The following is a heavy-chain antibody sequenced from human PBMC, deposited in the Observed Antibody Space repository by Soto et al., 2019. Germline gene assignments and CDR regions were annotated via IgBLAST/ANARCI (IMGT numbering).Heavy chain of an antibody. CDR3: AREMRRDYYDSSGSSFDY. CDR1: GGSIGGYY. J-gene: IGHJ4*02. D-gene: IGHD3-22*01. Sequence: PSENLSLTCTVSGGSIGGYYWGWIRQPPGKGLEWIGYIYYSGSTKYNPSLRSRVTISVDTSKNQFSLKLSYVTAADTAVYYCAREMRRDYYDSSGSSFDYWGQGTLVTVS. CDR2: IYYSGST. V-gene: IGHV4-59*01.